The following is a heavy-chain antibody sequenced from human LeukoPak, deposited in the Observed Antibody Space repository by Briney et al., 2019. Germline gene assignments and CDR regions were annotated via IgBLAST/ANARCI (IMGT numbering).Heavy chain of an antibody. Sequence: GGSLRLSCATSCFSFSFYSMTWVRQAPGKGLEWVSSISSSSNYIYYADSVKGRFTISRDNAKNSLYLQMNSLRAEDTAVYYCPKDQPGTTPIDYWGQGTLVTVSS. J-gene: IGHJ4*02. CDR3: PKDQPGTTPIDY. CDR2: ISSSSNYI. CDR1: CFSFSFYS. D-gene: IGHD1-1*01. V-gene: IGHV3-21*01.